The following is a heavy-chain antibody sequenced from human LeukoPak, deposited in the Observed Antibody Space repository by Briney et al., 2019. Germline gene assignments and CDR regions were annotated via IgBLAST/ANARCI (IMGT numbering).Heavy chain of an antibody. CDR2: ISYDGSNK. Sequence: PGGSLRLSCAASGFTFSSYGMHWVRQAPGKGLEWVAVISYDGSNKYYADSVKGRFTISRDNSKNTLYLQMNSLRAEDTAVYYCAKLASEGVFGYSSSWSFDYWGQGTLVTVSS. CDR3: AKLASEGVFGYSSSWSFDY. CDR1: GFTFSSYG. V-gene: IGHV3-30*18. D-gene: IGHD6-13*01. J-gene: IGHJ4*02.